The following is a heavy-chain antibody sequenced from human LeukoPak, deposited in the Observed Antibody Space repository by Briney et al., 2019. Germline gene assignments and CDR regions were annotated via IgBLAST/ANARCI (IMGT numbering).Heavy chain of an antibody. V-gene: IGHV4-4*07. Sequence: PSETLSLTCTVSGGSISSYYWSWIRQPAGKGLEWIGRIYTSGSTNYNPSLKSRVTMSVDTSKNQFSLKLSSVTAADTAVYYCARDADIVPRDWFDPWGQGTLVTVSS. CDR1: GGSISSYY. D-gene: IGHD2-8*01. J-gene: IGHJ5*02. CDR2: IYTSGST. CDR3: ARDADIVPRDWFDP.